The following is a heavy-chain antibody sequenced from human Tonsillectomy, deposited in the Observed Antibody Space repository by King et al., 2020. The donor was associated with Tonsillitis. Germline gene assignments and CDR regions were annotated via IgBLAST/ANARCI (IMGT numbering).Heavy chain of an antibody. D-gene: IGHD5-18*01. Sequence: VQLVESGGGLVKPGGSLRLSCSASGFTFSNAWMNWVRQAPGKGLEWVGRIKSKTDGGTTDYAAPVKGRFTISRDDSKTTLYLQMNSLKTEDTAVYYCTTGYSYGYSMAFQHWGRGTLVTVSS. CDR1: GFTFSNAW. CDR2: IKSKTDGGTT. V-gene: IGHV3-15*07. CDR3: TTGYSYGYSMAFQH. J-gene: IGHJ1*01.